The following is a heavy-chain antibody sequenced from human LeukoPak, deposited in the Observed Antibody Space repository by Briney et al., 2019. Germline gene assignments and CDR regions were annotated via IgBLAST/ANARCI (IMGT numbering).Heavy chain of an antibody. Sequence: ASVKVSCKASGFTFTNYYMHWVRQAPGQGLEWMGIINPSGGSTSYAQKFQGRVTMTRDTSTSTVYMELSSLRSEDTGVYYCSRRLSSSFVRDYDSSGYSFDYWGQGTLVTVSS. J-gene: IGHJ4*02. D-gene: IGHD3-22*01. CDR1: GFTFTNYY. CDR2: INPSGGST. V-gene: IGHV1-46*01. CDR3: SRRLSSSFVRDYDSSGYSFDY.